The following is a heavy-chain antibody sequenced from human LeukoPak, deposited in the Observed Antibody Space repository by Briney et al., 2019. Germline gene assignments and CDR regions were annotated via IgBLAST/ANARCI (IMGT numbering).Heavy chain of an antibody. Sequence: ASVKVSCKASGYTFTGYYIHWVRQAPGQGLEWMGWINPNSGGTKYAQNFQGRVTMTRDTSISTAYMELSSMRSDDTAEYYCTTARDRNSVYSSFDYWGQGTLVTVSS. D-gene: IGHD5/OR15-5a*01. J-gene: IGHJ4*02. CDR1: GYTFTGYY. CDR3: TTARDRNSVYSSFDY. V-gene: IGHV1-2*02. CDR2: INPNSGGT.